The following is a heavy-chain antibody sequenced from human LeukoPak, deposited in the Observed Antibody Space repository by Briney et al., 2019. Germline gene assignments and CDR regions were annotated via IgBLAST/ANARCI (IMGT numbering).Heavy chain of an antibody. V-gene: IGHV3-30*18. J-gene: IGHJ6*02. CDR3: AKVGLMDV. CDR2: ISYDGSNK. Sequence: PGGSLRLSCAASGFTFSSYGMHWVRQAPGKGLEWVAVISYDGSNKYYADSVKGRFTISRDNSKNTLYLQMNSLRAEDTAVYYCAKVGLMDVWGQGTTVTVSS. CDR1: GFTFSSYG.